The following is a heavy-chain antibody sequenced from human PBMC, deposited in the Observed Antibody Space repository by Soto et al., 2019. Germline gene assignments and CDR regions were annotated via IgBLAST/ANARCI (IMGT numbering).Heavy chain of an antibody. V-gene: IGHV3-30*18. J-gene: IGHJ6*02. D-gene: IGHD6-6*01. CDR3: AKAGSSRDYYCMDV. CDR2: ISYDGSNK. CDR1: GFTFSSYG. Sequence: PGGSLRLSCAASGFTFSSYGMHWVRQAPGKGLEWVAVISYDGSNKYYADSVKGRFTISRDNSKNTLYLQMNSLRAEDTAVYYCAKAGSSRDYYCMDVSGPGTTVTVS.